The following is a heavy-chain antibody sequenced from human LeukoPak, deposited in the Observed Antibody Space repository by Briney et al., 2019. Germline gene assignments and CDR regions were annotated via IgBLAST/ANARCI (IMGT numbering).Heavy chain of an antibody. CDR1: GGSSSSYY. V-gene: IGHV4-59*08. CDR2: IYYSGTT. CDR3: ARHGTVAGPFQH. Sequence: SETLSLTCTVSGGSSSSYYWSWIRQPPGKALEWIGYIYYSGTTNYNPSLKSRVTMSVDTSENQFSLKLNSTTAADTAVYYCARHGTVAGPFQHWGQGTLVAVSS. J-gene: IGHJ1*01. D-gene: IGHD2-8*02.